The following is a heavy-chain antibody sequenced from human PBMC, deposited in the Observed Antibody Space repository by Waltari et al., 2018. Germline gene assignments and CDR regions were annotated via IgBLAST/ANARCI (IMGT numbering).Heavy chain of an antibody. V-gene: IGHV3-23*01. CDR3: AKGTAHYGMDV. D-gene: IGHD2-8*02. Sequence: EVLLLESGGGLVQPGGSLRLSCAASGFSFRSYVMSWVRQPPGKGLGGVSGISGSGDDTYDADAGKGRFTVSRDNSKNTLYLQMPSLRFADTAVYYCAKGTAHYGMDVWGQGTTVTVSS. CDR1: GFSFRSYV. CDR2: ISGSGDDT. J-gene: IGHJ6*02.